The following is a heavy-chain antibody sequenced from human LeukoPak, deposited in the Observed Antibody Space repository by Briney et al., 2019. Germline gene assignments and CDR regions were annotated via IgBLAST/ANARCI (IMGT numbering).Heavy chain of an antibody. V-gene: IGHV1-18*04. D-gene: IGHD3-22*01. J-gene: IGHJ3*02. CDR2: ISAYNGNT. Sequence: GASVKVSCKASGYTFTSYYMHWVRQAPGQGLEWMGWISAYNGNTNYAQKLQGRVTMTTDTSTSTAYMELRSLRSDDTAVYYCARDHHDDSSGYHDAFDIWGQGTMVTVSS. CDR1: GYTFTSYY. CDR3: ARDHHDDSSGYHDAFDI.